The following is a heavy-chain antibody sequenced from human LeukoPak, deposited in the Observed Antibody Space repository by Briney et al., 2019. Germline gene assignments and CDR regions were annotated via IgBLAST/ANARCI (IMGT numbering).Heavy chain of an antibody. CDR1: GDSINSGSYY. J-gene: IGHJ2*01. Sequence: PSQTLSLTCTVSGDSINSGSYYWTWIRQPAGKGLEWIGRIYTTGNTNYNPSLKGRVTTSTHTSKNQFSLRLSSVTAADTAVYYCATSLPLDWYFDLWGRGTLVSVSS. CDR3: ATSLPLDWYFDL. V-gene: IGHV4-61*02. D-gene: IGHD5/OR15-5a*01. CDR2: IYTTGNT.